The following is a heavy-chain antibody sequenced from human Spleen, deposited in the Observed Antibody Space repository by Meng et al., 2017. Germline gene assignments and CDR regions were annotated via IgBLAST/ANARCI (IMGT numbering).Heavy chain of an antibody. Sequence: LRLSCAISGDSVSSNSAAWNWIRQSPSRGLEWLGRTYNRSECFSDYAVSLKSRITINPDTSKNQFSLQLNSVTAADTAVYYCARDHPGSGSYQSYFDYWGQGTLVTVSS. CDR2: TYNRSECFS. CDR3: ARDHPGSGSYQSYFDY. V-gene: IGHV6-1*01. J-gene: IGHJ4*02. D-gene: IGHD3-10*01. CDR1: GDSVSSNSAA.